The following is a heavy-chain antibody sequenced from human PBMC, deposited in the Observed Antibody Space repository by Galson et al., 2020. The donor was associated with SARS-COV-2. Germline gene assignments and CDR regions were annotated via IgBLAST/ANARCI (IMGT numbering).Heavy chain of an antibody. CDR1: GFTFSTYA. CDR3: GRVGDDIYGDYYGMDV. D-gene: IGHD3-16*01. CDR2: ISYEGRNK. Sequence: GESLKISCAASGFTFSTYAMHWVRQAPGKGLEWVADISYEGRNKYYADPVKGRFTISRDNSKNTLYLQMNSLRAVDTAVYYCGRVGDDIYGDYYGMDVWGQGTTVTVSS. V-gene: IGHV3-30*04. J-gene: IGHJ6*02.